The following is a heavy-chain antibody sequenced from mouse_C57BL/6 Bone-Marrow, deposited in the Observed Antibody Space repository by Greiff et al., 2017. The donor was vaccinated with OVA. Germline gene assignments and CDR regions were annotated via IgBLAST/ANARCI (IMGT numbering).Heavy chain of an antibody. CDR2: IYPGNSDT. Sequence: VHVKQSGTVLARPGASVKMSCKTSGYTFTSYWMHWVKQRPGQGLEWIGAIYPGNSDTSYNQKFKGKAKLTAVTSASTAYMELSSLTNEDSAVYYCTRNDYYGSSVYWYFDVWGTGTTVTVSS. CDR1: GYTFTSYW. J-gene: IGHJ1*03. V-gene: IGHV1-5*01. CDR3: TRNDYYGSSVYWYFDV. D-gene: IGHD1-1*01.